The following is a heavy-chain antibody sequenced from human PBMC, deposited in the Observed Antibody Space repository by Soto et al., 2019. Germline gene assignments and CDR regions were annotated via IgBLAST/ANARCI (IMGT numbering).Heavy chain of an antibody. D-gene: IGHD3-3*01. J-gene: IGHJ5*02. Sequence: ASVKVSCKASGYTFTSYYMHWVRQAPGQGLEWMGIINPSGGSTSYAQKFQGRVTMTRDTSTSTVYMELSSLRSEDTAVYYCARGGFDYDFWSGYYGNWFDPWGQGTLVTVSS. CDR1: GYTFTSYY. CDR2: INPSGGST. V-gene: IGHV1-46*01. CDR3: ARGGFDYDFWSGYYGNWFDP.